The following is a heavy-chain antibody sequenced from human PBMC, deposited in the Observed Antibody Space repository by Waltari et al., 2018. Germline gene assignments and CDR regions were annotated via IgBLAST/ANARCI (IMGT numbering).Heavy chain of an antibody. CDR1: GLNCRRYS. J-gene: IGHJ4*02. Sequence: EVQLVESGGGLVKPGGSLRLSCVVSGLNCRRYSMNWVRQAPGKGLEWVSYISDGSDYSYYADSVKGRFTISRDNAKNSLYLQMNRLRTDDTAVYYCARDFYCSDGRCTDYWGQGTLVTVSS. CDR2: ISDGSDYS. D-gene: IGHD2-15*01. V-gene: IGHV3-21*01. CDR3: ARDFYCSDGRCTDY.